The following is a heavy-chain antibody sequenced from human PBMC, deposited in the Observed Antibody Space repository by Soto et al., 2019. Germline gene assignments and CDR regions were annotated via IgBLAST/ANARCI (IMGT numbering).Heavy chain of an antibody. CDR1: GGSISSSSYY. D-gene: IGHD3-10*01. CDR3: ASHGSITMVRGPLGWFDP. CDR2: IYYSGST. Sequence: SETMSLTCTVAGGSISSSSYYWGWISQPPGKGLEWIGSIYYSGSTYYNPSLKSRVTISVDTSKNQFSLKLSSVTAADTAVYYCASHGSITMVRGPLGWFDPWGQGTLVTV. V-gene: IGHV4-39*01. J-gene: IGHJ5*02.